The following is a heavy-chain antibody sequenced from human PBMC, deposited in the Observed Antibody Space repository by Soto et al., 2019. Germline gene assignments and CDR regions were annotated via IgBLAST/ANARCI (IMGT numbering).Heavy chain of an antibody. CDR2: IYYSGST. Sequence: SETLSLTCTVSGGSISSYYWTWIRQPPGKGPEWIGYIYYSGSTYYNPSLKSRVTISVDTSKNQFSLRLSSVTAADTAVYYCARRPVTTIYYYGMDVWGQGTTVTVSS. D-gene: IGHD4-17*01. J-gene: IGHJ6*02. CDR1: GGSISSYY. V-gene: IGHV4-59*01. CDR3: ARRPVTTIYYYGMDV.